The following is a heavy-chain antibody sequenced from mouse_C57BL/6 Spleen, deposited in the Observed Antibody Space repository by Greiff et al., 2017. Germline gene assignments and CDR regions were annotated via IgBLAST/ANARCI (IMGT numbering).Heavy chain of an antibody. CDR2: IYPRSGNT. CDR1: GYTFTSYG. D-gene: IGHD2-4*01. V-gene: IGHV1-81*01. J-gene: IGHJ2*01. CDR3: ARKKEINYDYDEGDY. Sequence: QVQLKESGAELARPGASVKLSCKASGYTFTSYGISWVKQRTGQGLEWIGEIYPRSGNTYYNEKVKGKATLTADKSSSTAYMELRSLTSEGSAVYICARKKEINYDYDEGDYWGQGTTFTISS.